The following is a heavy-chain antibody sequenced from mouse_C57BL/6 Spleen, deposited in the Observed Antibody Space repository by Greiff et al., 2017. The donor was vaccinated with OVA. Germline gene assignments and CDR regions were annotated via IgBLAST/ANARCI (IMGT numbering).Heavy chain of an antibody. J-gene: IGHJ3*01. CDR2: IYPGSGNT. Sequence: QVQLKQSGAELVRPGASVKLSCKASGYTFTDYYINWVKQRPGQGLEWIARIYPGSGNTYYNEKFKGKATLTAEKSSSTAYMQLSSLTSEDSAVYFCARPDHSSGYGFAYWGQGTLVTVSA. D-gene: IGHD3-2*02. CDR3: ARPDHSSGYGFAY. CDR1: GYTFTDYY. V-gene: IGHV1-76*01.